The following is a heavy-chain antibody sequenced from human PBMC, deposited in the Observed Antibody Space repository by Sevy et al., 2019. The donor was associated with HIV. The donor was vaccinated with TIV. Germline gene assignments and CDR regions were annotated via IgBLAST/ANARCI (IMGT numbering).Heavy chain of an antibody. J-gene: IGHJ4*02. CDR2: ISYDGRNK. Sequence: GGSLRLSCAASGFTFSSYAMYWVRQAPGEGLEWVAVISYDGRNKYYADSVKGRFTISRDNSKNTMYLQMNSLRAEDTAMYYCARGPVPIAAAGTYFDYWGQATLVTVSS. V-gene: IGHV3-30*04. CDR3: ARGPVPIAAAGTYFDY. D-gene: IGHD6-13*01. CDR1: GFTFSSYA.